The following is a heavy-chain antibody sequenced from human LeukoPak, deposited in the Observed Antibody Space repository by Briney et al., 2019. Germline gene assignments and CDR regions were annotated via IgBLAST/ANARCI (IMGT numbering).Heavy chain of an antibody. CDR2: IRSKTYGGTT. V-gene: IGHV3-49*04. Sequence: GGSLRLSCTVSGFTFGDHAMSWVRQAPGKGLEWVGFIRSKTYGGTTEYAASVKGRFIISRDDSTSIAYLQMNSLKTEDTAVYYCTRGPIQLWLYHGMNVWGQGTTVTVSS. CDR3: TRGPIQLWLYHGMNV. CDR1: GFTFGDHA. J-gene: IGHJ6*02. D-gene: IGHD5-18*01.